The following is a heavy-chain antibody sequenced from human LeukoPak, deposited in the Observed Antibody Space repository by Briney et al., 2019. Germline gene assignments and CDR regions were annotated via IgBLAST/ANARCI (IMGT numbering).Heavy chain of an antibody. D-gene: IGHD2-21*02. Sequence: SETLSLTCTVSGGSINSYYWTWIRQPPGKGLEWIGYIYYSGSTNYNPSLKSRVTISVDTSKNQFSLRLNSVTAADTAVYYCARGGQPLLGNWFDPWGRGTLVTVSS. J-gene: IGHJ5*02. CDR3: ARGGQPLLGNWFDP. CDR2: IYYSGST. CDR1: GGSINSYY. V-gene: IGHV4-59*08.